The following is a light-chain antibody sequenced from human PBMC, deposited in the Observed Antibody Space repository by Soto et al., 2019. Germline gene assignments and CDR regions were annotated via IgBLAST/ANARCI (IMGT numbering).Light chain of an antibody. J-gene: IGLJ1*01. CDR1: SSDVGLYDY. Sequence: QSVLTQPASVSGSPGQSITIPCTVTSSDVGLYDYVSWYQQHPGKAPQLMICAVSNRPSGVSNRFSASKSGNTASLFISGLQAEDEADYYCSSYTSDSSYVFGSGTKVTVL. CDR2: AVS. CDR3: SSYTSDSSYV. V-gene: IGLV2-14*01.